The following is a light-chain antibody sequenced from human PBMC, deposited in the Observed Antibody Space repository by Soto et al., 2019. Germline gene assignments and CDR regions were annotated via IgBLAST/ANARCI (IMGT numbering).Light chain of an antibody. J-gene: IGKJ4*01. CDR3: QQNYSYPLT. CDR1: QDIRSD. CDR2: AAS. V-gene: IGKV1-6*01. Sequence: AIQMTQSPSSLSASVGDRVTITCRASQDIRSDLGWYQQKPGKAPKLLIYAASTLHSGVPSRFSGSGSGTEFTLTISGLQPDDFATYYCQQNYSYPLTFGGGTKVDIK.